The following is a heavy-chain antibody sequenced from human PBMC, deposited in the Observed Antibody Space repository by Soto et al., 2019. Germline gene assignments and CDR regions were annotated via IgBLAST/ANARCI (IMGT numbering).Heavy chain of an antibody. CDR1: GFTFDAYA. CDR3: SKDIWEDSSGLGRYIDY. V-gene: IGHV3-9*01. J-gene: IGHJ4*02. Sequence: EVQLVESGGGLVQPGRSRRLYCAASGFTFDAYAMHWVRQVPGKGLEWGSGIRWNSGNIGYADSVKGRFTISRDNAKNSLYLQMNSLRAEDTAFYYCSKDIWEDSSGLGRYIDYWGQGTLVTVSS. D-gene: IGHD6-19*01. CDR2: IRWNSGNI.